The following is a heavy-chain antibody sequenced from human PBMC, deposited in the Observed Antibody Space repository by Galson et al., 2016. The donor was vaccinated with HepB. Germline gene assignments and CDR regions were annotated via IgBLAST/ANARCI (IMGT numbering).Heavy chain of an antibody. Sequence: VKPTQTLTLTCTFSGFSLSTTGVDVGWIRQPPGKTLEWLALISGHDDKRYTPSLKSRLTISKDTSKQQVLLTMTNVDPVDTATYYCIHSSDLHHAFDIWGQGTSVIVSS. CDR3: IHSSDLHHAFDI. CDR1: GFSLSTTGVD. V-gene: IGHV2-5*01. CDR2: ISGHDDK. D-gene: IGHD2-21*02. J-gene: IGHJ3*02.